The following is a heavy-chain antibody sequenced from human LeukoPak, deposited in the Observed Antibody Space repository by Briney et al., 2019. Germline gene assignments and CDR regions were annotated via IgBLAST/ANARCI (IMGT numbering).Heavy chain of an antibody. CDR1: GGSISSYY. V-gene: IGHV4-4*09. CDR3: ARTLIGGGERSYYFDY. CDR2: IYTSGST. D-gene: IGHD2-21*01. Sequence: SETLSLTCTVSGGSISSYYWSWIRQPPGKGLEWIGYIYTSGSTNYNPSLKSRVTISVDTSKNQFSLKLSSVTAADTAVYYCARTLIGGGERSYYFDYWGQGTLVTVSS. J-gene: IGHJ4*02.